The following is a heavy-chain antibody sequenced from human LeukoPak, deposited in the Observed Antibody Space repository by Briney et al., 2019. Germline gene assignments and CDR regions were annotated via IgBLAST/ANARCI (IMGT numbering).Heavy chain of an antibody. CDR1: GGSISGTYY. V-gene: IGHV4-30-4*01. D-gene: IGHD5-12*01. CDR3: AGMDGYNYFDY. Sequence: KASETLSLTCTVSGGSISGTYYWSWIRQPPGKGLEWIGYIYYSGSTYYNPSLKSRVTISVDTSKNQFSLKLSSVTAADTAVYYCAGMDGYNYFDYWGQGTLVTVSS. CDR2: IYYSGST. J-gene: IGHJ4*02.